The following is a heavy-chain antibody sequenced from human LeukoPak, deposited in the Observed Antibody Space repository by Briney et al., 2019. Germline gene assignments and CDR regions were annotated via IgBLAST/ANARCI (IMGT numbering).Heavy chain of an antibody. J-gene: IGHJ4*02. D-gene: IGHD4-23*01. Sequence: GASVKVSCKASGYSFTSYDINWVRQATGQGLEWIGWMNPNSGDADYTQKFKGRVTFTRDTSTRTAYKEVNSLGSEDTAVYYCARSNFGGNVHFDYWGQGTLVTVSS. CDR3: ARSNFGGNVHFDY. V-gene: IGHV1-8*02. CDR2: MNPNSGDA. CDR1: GYSFTSYD.